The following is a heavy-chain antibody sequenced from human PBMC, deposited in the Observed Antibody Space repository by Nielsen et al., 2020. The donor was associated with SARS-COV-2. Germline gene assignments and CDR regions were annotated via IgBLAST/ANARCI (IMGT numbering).Heavy chain of an antibody. J-gene: IGHJ4*02. CDR1: GFTFSNAW. V-gene: IGHV3-15*01. D-gene: IGHD3-16*01. CDR2: IKSKTDGGTT. CDR3: TTLLGGWPRDY. Sequence: GESLKISCAASGFTFSNAWMSWVRQAPGKGLEWVGRIKSKTDGGTTDYAAPVKGRFTISRDDSKNTLYLQMNSLKTEDTAVYYCTTLLGGWPRDYWGQGTLVTVSS.